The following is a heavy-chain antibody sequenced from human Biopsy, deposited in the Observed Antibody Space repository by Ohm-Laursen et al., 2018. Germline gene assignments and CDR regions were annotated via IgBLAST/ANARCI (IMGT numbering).Heavy chain of an antibody. V-gene: IGHV4-59*11. J-gene: IGHJ1*01. CDR3: ARGSNEYGGLYFPH. CDR1: GGSFTGHY. Sequence: PSDTLSLTWTVSGGSFTGHYWTWIRQPPGKGLEWIGHISHTGYTSYKSSLKSRVTISLDTSRKHFSLRLTSLAAADTAVYYCARGSNEYGGLYFPHWSQGTLVTVSS. D-gene: IGHD4-23*01. CDR2: ISHTGYT.